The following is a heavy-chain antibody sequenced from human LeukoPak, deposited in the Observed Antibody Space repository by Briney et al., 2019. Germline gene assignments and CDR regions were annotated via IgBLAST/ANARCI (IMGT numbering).Heavy chain of an antibody. Sequence: GGSLRLSCAASGFTFSDYVIIWVRQAPGKGLEWVSGITASGDRTFYGDSVRGRFTMSRDNSKNTVYLQMNSLRVDDTAVYYCARRDIVVVVSASDYWGQGTLVTVSS. CDR1: GFTFSDYV. J-gene: IGHJ4*02. CDR3: ARRDIVVVVSASDY. D-gene: IGHD2-15*01. CDR2: ITASGDRT. V-gene: IGHV3-23*01.